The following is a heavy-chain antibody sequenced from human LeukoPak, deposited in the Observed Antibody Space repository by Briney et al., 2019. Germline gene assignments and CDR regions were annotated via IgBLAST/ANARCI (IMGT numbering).Heavy chain of an antibody. Sequence: SMNISCKASAGTFSSYPIMWVRKAPVEVLRWMGGFDTEDGKTIYAQKFQGRVTMTEDTSTDTAYMELRSLRSEDTAEYYCATVLRVLLTRSELEHWGQGTLVTVSS. CDR3: ATVLRVLLTRSELEH. D-gene: IGHD4-11*01. V-gene: IGHV1-24*01. J-gene: IGHJ5*02. CDR2: FDTEDGKT. CDR1: AGTFSSYP.